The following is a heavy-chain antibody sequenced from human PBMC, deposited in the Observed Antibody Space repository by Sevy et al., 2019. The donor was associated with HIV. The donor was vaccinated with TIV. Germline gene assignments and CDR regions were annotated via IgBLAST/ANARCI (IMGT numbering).Heavy chain of an antibody. V-gene: IGHV1-18*01. CDR2: ISAYNGNT. J-gene: IGHJ6*02. CDR1: GYSFNNYA. D-gene: IGHD6-13*01. CDR3: ARMGSPAAGTRPTYGMDV. Sequence: ASVKVSCKTSGYSFNNYAITWARQAPGQGLEWVGWISAYNGNTKYAQRVQGRVTMTTDTSTSTAYMELVSLTSDDTAVYYCARMGSPAAGTRPTYGMDVWGQGATVTVSS.